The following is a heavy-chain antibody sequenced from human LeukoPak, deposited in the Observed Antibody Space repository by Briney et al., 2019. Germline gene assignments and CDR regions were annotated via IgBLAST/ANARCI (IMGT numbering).Heavy chain of an antibody. D-gene: IGHD5-18*01. J-gene: IGHJ4*02. CDR1: GYTFTGYY. CDR3: ARARGIQLWLAFDF. V-gene: IGHV1-2*02. Sequence: GASVNVSCKASGYTFTGYYMHWVRQAPGQGLEWMGWINPNSGGTNYAQKFQGRVTMIRDTSITTVYMELSRLTSDDTAVYYCARARGIQLWLAFDFWGQGTLVTVSS. CDR2: INPNSGGT.